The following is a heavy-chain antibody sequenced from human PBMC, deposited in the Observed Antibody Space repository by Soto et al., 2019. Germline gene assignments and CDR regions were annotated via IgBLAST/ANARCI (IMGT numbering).Heavy chain of an antibody. CDR3: AKDEVRGVIYYYYGMDV. D-gene: IGHD3-10*01. CDR2: ISYDGSNK. J-gene: IGHJ6*02. Sequence: GGSLRLSCAASGFTFSSYGMHWVRQAPGKGLEWVAVISYDGSNKYYADSVKGRFTISRDNSKNTLYLQMNSLRAEDTAVYYCAKDEVRGVIYYYYGMDVWGQGTTVTVSS. V-gene: IGHV3-30*18. CDR1: GFTFSSYG.